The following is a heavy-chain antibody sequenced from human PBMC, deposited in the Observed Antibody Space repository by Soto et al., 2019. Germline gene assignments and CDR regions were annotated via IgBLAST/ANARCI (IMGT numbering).Heavy chain of an antibody. CDR2: IYYSGST. CDR1: GGSISSYY. Sequence: SETLSLTCTVSGGSISSYYWSWIRQPPGKGLEWIGYIYYSGSTNYNPSLKSRVTISVDTSKNQFSLKLSSVTAADTAVYYCASVYYDFWSGYPDVWGKGTTVTVSS. D-gene: IGHD3-3*01. CDR3: ASVYYDFWSGYPDV. J-gene: IGHJ6*04. V-gene: IGHV4-59*08.